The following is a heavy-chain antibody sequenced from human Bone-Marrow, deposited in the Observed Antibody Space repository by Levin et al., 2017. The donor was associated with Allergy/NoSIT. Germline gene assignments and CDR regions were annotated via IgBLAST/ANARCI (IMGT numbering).Heavy chain of an antibody. CDR2: ILPSSGNT. CDR1: GYTFSDYY. Sequence: EASVKVSCKTSGYTFSDYYLHWVRQAPGQGLEWMGWILPSSGNTDYVQTFLGRVTLTTDTSLSTAYMELTTLTSDDTAVYYCARGCYDSRGFYYPRPRGAFAFWGQGTRVTVSA. CDR3: ARGCYDSRGFYYPRPRGAFAF. D-gene: IGHD3-22*01. J-gene: IGHJ3*01. V-gene: IGHV1-2*02.